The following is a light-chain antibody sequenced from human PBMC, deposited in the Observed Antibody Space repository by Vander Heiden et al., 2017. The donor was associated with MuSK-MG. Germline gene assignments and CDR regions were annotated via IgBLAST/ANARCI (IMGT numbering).Light chain of an antibody. CDR3: QQYSSSRT. CDR1: QGVSSRY. J-gene: IGKJ2*01. Sequence: EFLLTQPPATLSLSPGERATLSCRASQGVSSRYLAYYQKNPDQATRLLICGGSSGATSTASWSGSSGGGKVITITSSRLEEEDLAVYCCQQYSSSRTFGQGTKLEIK. V-gene: IGKV3-20*01. CDR2: GGS.